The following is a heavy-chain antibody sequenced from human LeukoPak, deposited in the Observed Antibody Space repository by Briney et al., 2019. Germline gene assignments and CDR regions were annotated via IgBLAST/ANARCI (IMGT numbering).Heavy chain of an antibody. CDR3: ARGSTYYSSSWNGMDV. D-gene: IGHD6-13*01. CDR1: GYTFTSYD. V-gene: IGHV1-8*01. Sequence: ASVKVSCKASGYTFTSYDINWVRQATGQGLEWMGWMNPNSGNTGYAQKFQGRVTMTRNTSISTAYMELSRLRSEDTAVYYCARGSTYYSSSWNGMDVWGQGTTVTVSS. CDR2: MNPNSGNT. J-gene: IGHJ6*02.